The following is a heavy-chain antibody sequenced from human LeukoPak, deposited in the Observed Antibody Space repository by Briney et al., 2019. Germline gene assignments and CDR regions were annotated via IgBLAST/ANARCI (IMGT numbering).Heavy chain of an antibody. J-gene: IGHJ5*02. V-gene: IGHV4-4*09. D-gene: IGHD5-24*01. CDR3: ARHESDGYNFGP. CDR2: IYTSGST. Sequence: SETLSLTCTVSGRSISSYYWSWIRQPPGKGLEWIGYIYTSGSTNYNPPLKSRVTISVDTSKNQFSLKLSSVAAADTAVYYCARHESDGYNFGPWGQGTLVTVSS. CDR1: GRSISSYY.